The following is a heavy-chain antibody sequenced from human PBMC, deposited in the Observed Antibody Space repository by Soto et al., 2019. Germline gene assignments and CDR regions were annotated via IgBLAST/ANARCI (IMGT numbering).Heavy chain of an antibody. V-gene: IGHV4-4*07. J-gene: IGHJ4*02. CDR3: ARACSSNSCYDVFDY. Sequence: SETLSLTCTVSGGSISSYYWSWIRQPAGKGLEWIGRIYTSGSTNYNPSLKSRVTTSVDTSKNQFSLKLSSVTAADTAVYYCARACSSNSCYDVFDYWGQGTLVTVPQ. CDR1: GGSISSYY. CDR2: IYTSGST. D-gene: IGHD2-2*01.